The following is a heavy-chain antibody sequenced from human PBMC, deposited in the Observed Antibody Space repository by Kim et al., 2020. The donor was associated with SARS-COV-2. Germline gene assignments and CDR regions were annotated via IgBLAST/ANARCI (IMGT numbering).Heavy chain of an antibody. V-gene: IGHV3-7*03. J-gene: IGHJ4*02. D-gene: IGHD3-10*01. CDR2: INLDGSEK. CDR1: KFTFSDYW. Sequence: GGSLRLSCAASKFTFSDYWMTWVRQAPGKGLEWVANINLDGSEKYYVDSVKGRFVISKDNAKKSLFLQMNSLRAWDTAVYYCARDQRGYPSDWFGWGQGPRVTVST. CDR3: ARDQRGYPSDWFG.